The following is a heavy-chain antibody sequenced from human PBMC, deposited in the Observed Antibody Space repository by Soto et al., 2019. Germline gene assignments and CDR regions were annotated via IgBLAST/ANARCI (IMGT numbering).Heavy chain of an antibody. V-gene: IGHV3-21*02. J-gene: IGHJ5*02. CDR1: GLTFSTYS. CDR3: VSDQKREHFETSGPNWFAT. D-gene: IGHD6-19*01. Sequence: EVQLVESGGGLVRPGGSLRLSCVVSGLTFSTYSMNWVRQTPGKGLEWVSSISRTSSYIYYRDSVKGRFTISRDNAKNSLSLQMNSLRVEDTAVYYCVSDQKREHFETSGPNWFATWGQGTLVTVSS. CDR2: ISRTSSYI.